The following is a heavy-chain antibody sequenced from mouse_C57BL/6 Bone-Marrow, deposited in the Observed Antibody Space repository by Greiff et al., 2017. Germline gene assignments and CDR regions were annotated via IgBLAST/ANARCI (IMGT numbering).Heavy chain of an antibody. Sequence: QVQLKESGPELVKPGASVKISCKASGYAFSSSWLTWVKQRTGKGLEWIGRIYPGDGDTNYNGKFKGKATLPADKSDSTACMQLSSLTSEDSSVYFCAILLWAMDYWGQGTSVTVSS. J-gene: IGHJ4*01. D-gene: IGHD1-1*02. V-gene: IGHV1-82*01. CDR2: IYPGDGDT. CDR3: AILLWAMDY. CDR1: GYAFSSSW.